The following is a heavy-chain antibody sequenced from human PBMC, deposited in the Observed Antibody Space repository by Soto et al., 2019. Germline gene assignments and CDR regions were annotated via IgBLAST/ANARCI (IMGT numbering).Heavy chain of an antibody. Sequence: ASEKVSCKASGYTFTGYYMHWVRQAPGQGLEWMGWINPNSGGTNYAQKFQGRVTMTRDTSISTAYMELSRLRSDDTAVYYCARGHYDILTGYSPFGYWGQGTLVTVSS. J-gene: IGHJ4*02. D-gene: IGHD3-9*01. V-gene: IGHV1-2*02. CDR1: GYTFTGYY. CDR3: ARGHYDILTGYSPFGY. CDR2: INPNSGGT.